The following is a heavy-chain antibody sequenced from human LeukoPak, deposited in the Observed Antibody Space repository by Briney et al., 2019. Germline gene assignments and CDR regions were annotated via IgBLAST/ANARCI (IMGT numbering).Heavy chain of an antibody. CDR2: IYTSGST. D-gene: IGHD3-22*01. CDR3: ARASVVVITPDAFDT. V-gene: IGHV4-4*07. J-gene: IGHJ3*02. Sequence: SETLSLTCTVSGGSISSYYWSWIRQPAGKGLEWIGRIYTSGSTNYNPSLKSRVTMSVDTSKNQFSLKLSSVTAADTAVYYCARASVVVITPDAFDTWGQGTMVTVSS. CDR1: GGSISSYY.